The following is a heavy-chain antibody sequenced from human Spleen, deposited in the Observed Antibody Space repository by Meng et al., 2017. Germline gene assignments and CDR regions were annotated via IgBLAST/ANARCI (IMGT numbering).Heavy chain of an antibody. J-gene: IGHJ4*02. CDR1: GGSFSDYY. CDR3: ARGGYDNGGSRYMVFDY. Sequence: QVQLQQWGAGLLKPSETLSLSCAVYGGSFSDYYWNWIRQPPGKGLEWIGHIYHSGSTQYNPSLKSRVTMSVDTSKNQFSLKLSSVTAADTAVYYCARGGYDNGGSRYMVFDYWGQGTLVTVSS. D-gene: IGHD4-23*01. V-gene: IGHV4-34*02. CDR2: IYHSGST.